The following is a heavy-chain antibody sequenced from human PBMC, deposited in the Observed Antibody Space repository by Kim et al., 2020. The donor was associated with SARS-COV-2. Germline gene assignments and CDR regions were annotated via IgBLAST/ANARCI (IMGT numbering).Heavy chain of an antibody. V-gene: IGHV3-30-3*01. CDR3: AGLARDS. J-gene: IGHJ4*02. CDR2: GSNK. D-gene: IGHD5-12*01. Sequence: GSNKDHADTMKGRLTITRDKSKNTLYLQMNSLRAEATAVYYCAGLARDSWGQGTLVTVSS.